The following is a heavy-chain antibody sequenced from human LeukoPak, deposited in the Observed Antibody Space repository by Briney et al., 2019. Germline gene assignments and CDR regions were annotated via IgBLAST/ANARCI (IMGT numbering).Heavy chain of an antibody. D-gene: IGHD6-6*01. V-gene: IGHV3-73*01. CDR3: STSSSDFGY. J-gene: IGHJ4*02. CDR1: GFTFSGSA. Sequence: PGGPLRLSCAASGFTFSGSAMHWVRQASGKGLEWVGRIRNKANSYATTYAASVKGRFTISRDDSKNTAYLQMNSLKTEDTAVYYCSTSSSDFGYWGQGTLVTVSS. CDR2: IRNKANSYAT.